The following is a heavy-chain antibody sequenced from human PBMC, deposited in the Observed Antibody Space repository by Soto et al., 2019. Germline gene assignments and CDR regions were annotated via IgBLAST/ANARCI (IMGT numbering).Heavy chain of an antibody. Sequence: PSETLSLTCTVSSGSISAGDYYWSWIRQPPGKGLEWIGYVSNRGGTYHNPSLKSRLTMSLDTSKNQFSLKLNSMTAADTAVYYWAVGGYIFPVDSWGREPLFTVSS. CDR3: AVGGYIFPVDS. J-gene: IGHJ4*02. CDR2: VSNRGGT. D-gene: IGHD5-12*01. CDR1: SGSISAGDYY. V-gene: IGHV4-30-4*01.